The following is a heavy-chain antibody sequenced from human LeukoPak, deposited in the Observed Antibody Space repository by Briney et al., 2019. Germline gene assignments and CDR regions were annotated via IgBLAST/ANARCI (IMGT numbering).Heavy chain of an antibody. Sequence: GESLRLSCAASGFTFSSYAMSWVRQAPGKGLEWVSAISGSGGSTYYADSVKGRFTISRDNSKNTLYLQMNSLRAEDTAVYYCAKDSRRSGYVFYYGMDVWGQGTTVTVSS. D-gene: IGHD5-12*01. CDR1: GFTFSSYA. CDR3: AKDSRRSGYVFYYGMDV. J-gene: IGHJ6*02. V-gene: IGHV3-23*01. CDR2: ISGSGGST.